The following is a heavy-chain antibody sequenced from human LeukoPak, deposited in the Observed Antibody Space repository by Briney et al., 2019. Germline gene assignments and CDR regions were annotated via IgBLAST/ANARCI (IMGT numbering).Heavy chain of an antibody. V-gene: IGHV4-59*01. J-gene: IGHJ6*02. D-gene: IGHD3-10*01. CDR2: IYYSGST. CDR3: ARAAVRGVIIYGMDV. CDR1: GGSISSYY. Sequence: SETLSLTCTVSGGSISSYYWSWLRQPPGKGLEWIGYIYYSGSTNYNPSLKSRVTMSVDTSKNQFSLKLSSVTAADTAVYYCARAAVRGVIIYGMDVWGQGTTVTVSS.